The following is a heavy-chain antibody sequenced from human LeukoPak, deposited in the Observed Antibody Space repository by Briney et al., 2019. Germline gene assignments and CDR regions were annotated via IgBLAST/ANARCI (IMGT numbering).Heavy chain of an antibody. V-gene: IGHV4-31*03. CDR3: ARVGGTYQQYYFDY. CDR1: GGSISSGGYY. Sequence: SETLSLTCTVSGGSISSGGYYWSWIRQHPGKGLEWIGYIYYSGSTYYNPSLKSRVTISVDTSKNQFSLKLSSVTAVDTAVYYCARVGGTYQQYYFDYWGQGALVTVSS. CDR2: IYYSGST. D-gene: IGHD1-26*01. J-gene: IGHJ4*02.